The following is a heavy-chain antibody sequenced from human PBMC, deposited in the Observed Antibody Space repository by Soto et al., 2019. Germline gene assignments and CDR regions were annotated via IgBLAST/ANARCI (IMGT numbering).Heavy chain of an antibody. CDR1: GFTFSSYG. CDR2: ISYDGSNK. Sequence: GGSLRLSCAASGFTFSSYGMHWVRQAPGKGLEWVAVISYDGSNKYYADSVKGRFTISRDNSKNTLYLQMNSLRAEDTAVYYCAKDTNYYDSSGYYGVFDYWGQGTLVTVSS. J-gene: IGHJ4*02. D-gene: IGHD3-22*01. CDR3: AKDTNYYDSSGYYGVFDY. V-gene: IGHV3-30*18.